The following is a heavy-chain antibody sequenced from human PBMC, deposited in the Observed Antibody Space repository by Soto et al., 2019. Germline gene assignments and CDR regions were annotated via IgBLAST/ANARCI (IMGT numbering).Heavy chain of an antibody. J-gene: IGHJ5*02. Sequence: QVQLVQSGTGVKKPGASVKVSCKASGYEFTNYGISWVRQAPGQGLEWMGWISAYNGNTKYEQTLQGRITMSTDTSTGTAYMELRRLRSDDTALYYCARSLALAVAASNNYLDPWGQGTLVIVSS. D-gene: IGHD2-15*01. V-gene: IGHV1-18*04. CDR3: ARSLALAVAASNNYLDP. CDR2: ISAYNGNT. CDR1: GYEFTNYG.